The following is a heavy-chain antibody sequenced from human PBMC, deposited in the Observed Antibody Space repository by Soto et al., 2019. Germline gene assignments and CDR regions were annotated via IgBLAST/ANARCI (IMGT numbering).Heavy chain of an antibody. Sequence: GESLKISCKGSGYSFTSYWIGWVRQMPGKGLEWMGIIYPGDSDTRYSPSFQGQVTISADKSIGTAYLQWSSLKASDTAIYYCAMGDYDILTGDFKSFYGMDVWGQGTTVTVSS. J-gene: IGHJ6*02. CDR1: GYSFTSYW. D-gene: IGHD3-9*01. CDR2: IYPGDSDT. CDR3: AMGDYDILTGDFKSFYGMDV. V-gene: IGHV5-51*01.